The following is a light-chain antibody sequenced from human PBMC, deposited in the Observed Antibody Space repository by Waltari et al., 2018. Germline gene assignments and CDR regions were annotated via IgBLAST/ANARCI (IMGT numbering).Light chain of an antibody. CDR3: QKYGTRPAT. J-gene: IGKJ1*01. CDR1: QSVGRT. Sequence: ELVLTQSPTSRSLSPGDRSTLPRSASQSVGRTLAWYQQRPGQAPRLLSYEASSRATGIPDRIIGSGSGTDFSLTISRLAPEGCAVYYCQKYGTRPATFGQGTKVEVK. CDR2: EAS. V-gene: IGKV3-20*01.